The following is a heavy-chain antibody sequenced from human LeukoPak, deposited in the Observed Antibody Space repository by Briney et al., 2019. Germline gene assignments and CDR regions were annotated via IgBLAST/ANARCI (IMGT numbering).Heavy chain of an antibody. Sequence: PSETLSLTCTVSGGSISSYYWSWIQQPPGKGLEWIGYIYYSGSTNYNPSLKSRVTISIDTSKNQFSLKLSSVTAADTAVYYCARSCTNGVCYRYWGQGTLVTVSS. CDR1: GGSISSYY. J-gene: IGHJ4*02. CDR3: ARSCTNGVCYRY. V-gene: IGHV4-59*08. D-gene: IGHD2-8*01. CDR2: IYYSGST.